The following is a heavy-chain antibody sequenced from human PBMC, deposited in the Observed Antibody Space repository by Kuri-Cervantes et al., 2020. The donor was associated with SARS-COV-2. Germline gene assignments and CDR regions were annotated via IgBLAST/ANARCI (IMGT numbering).Heavy chain of an antibody. Sequence: GESLKISCAASGFTFSSYSMNWVRQAPGKGLEWVSSISSSSSYIYYADSVKGRFTISRDNAKNSLYLQMNSLRAEDTAVYYCAKDRGGYYGVWGQGTLVTVSS. CDR2: ISSSSSYI. CDR1: GFTFSSYS. J-gene: IGHJ4*02. V-gene: IGHV3-21*04. CDR3: AKDRGGYYGV. D-gene: IGHD3-22*01.